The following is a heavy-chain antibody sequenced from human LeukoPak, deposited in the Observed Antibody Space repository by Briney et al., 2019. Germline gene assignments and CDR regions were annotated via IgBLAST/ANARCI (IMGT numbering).Heavy chain of an antibody. CDR2: ISASGGST. CDR3: AKGREPSSPFDI. J-gene: IGHJ3*02. CDR1: GFTFSNYA. V-gene: IGHV3-23*01. Sequence: PGGSLRLSCAASGFTFSNYAMSWVRQAPGKGLECVSGISASGGSTYYADSVKGRFTISRDNSKNTLYLQMNSLRAEDTAVYYCAKGREPSSPFDIWGQGTMVTVSS.